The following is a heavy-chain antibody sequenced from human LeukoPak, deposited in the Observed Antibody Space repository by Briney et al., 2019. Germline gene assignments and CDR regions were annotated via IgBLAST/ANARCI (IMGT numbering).Heavy chain of an antibody. J-gene: IGHJ4*02. CDR1: GFTFSSYA. D-gene: IGHD6-19*01. Sequence: GGSLRLSCAASGFTFSSYAMGWVRQAPGQGLEWVSTISGTGDSTYYADSVKGRFTISRDSSKNTLYLQMNSLRAEDTALYYCAARPPRAVAGPFDYWGQGILVTVSS. CDR2: ISGTGDST. V-gene: IGHV3-23*01. CDR3: AARPPRAVAGPFDY.